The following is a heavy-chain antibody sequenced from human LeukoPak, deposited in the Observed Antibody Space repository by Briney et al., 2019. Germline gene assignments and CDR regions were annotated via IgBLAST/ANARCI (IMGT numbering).Heavy chain of an antibody. V-gene: IGHV3-30-3*01. D-gene: IGHD2-2*01. CDR2: ISYDGSNK. J-gene: IGHJ4*01. CDR1: AFTLSSYA. CDR3: ARERDIVVVPALDY. Sequence: GGSLRLSCAASAFTLSSYAMHWVGQAPGKGLEWEAVISYDGSNKYYADSVKGRFTISRDNSKNTLHLQMNSLRAEDTAVYYCARERDIVVVPALDYWGQGTLVTVSS.